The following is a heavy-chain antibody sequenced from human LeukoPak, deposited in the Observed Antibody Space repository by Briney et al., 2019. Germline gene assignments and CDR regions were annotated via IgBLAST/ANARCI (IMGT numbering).Heavy chain of an antibody. J-gene: IGHJ4*02. CDR2: IYSGESI. CDR1: GFSVTNNY. V-gene: IGHV3-53*01. D-gene: IGHD3-10*01. Sequence: PGGSLRLSCAASGFSVTNNYMSWVRQAPGKGLEWVSVIYSGESIHYADSVKGRFTISRDNSKNTVYLQMNSLRAEETPVYSCAGERAMFRGVGGYRGQGSLVT. CDR3: AGERAMFRGVGGY.